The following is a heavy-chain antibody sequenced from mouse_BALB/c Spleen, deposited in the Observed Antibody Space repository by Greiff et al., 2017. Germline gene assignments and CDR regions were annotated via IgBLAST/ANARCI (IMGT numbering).Heavy chain of an antibody. V-gene: IGHV5-17*02. Sequence: EVQVVESGGGLVQPGGSRKLSCAASGFTFSSFGMHWVRQAPEKGLEWVAYISSGSSTIYYADTVKGRFTISRDNPKNTLFLQMTSLRSEDTAMYYCARRGPPYAMDYWGQGTSVTVSS. CDR2: ISSGSSTI. CDR3: ARRGPPYAMDY. CDR1: GFTFSSFG. J-gene: IGHJ4*01.